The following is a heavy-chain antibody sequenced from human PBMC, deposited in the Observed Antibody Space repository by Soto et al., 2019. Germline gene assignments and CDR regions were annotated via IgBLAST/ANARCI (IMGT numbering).Heavy chain of an antibody. CDR3: DRNSRHAYYDFWRGPRPGMDV. CDR2: ISAYNGNT. Sequence: SSVKVSCKASGYTFTSYGISWVRQAPGQGLEWMGWISAYNGNTNYAQELQGRVTMTTDTSTSTAHMELTSLRSDDTAVYYCDRNSRHAYYDFWRGPRPGMDVWGQGTTVAVS. CDR1: GYTFTSYG. J-gene: IGHJ6*02. D-gene: IGHD3-3*01. V-gene: IGHV1-18*01.